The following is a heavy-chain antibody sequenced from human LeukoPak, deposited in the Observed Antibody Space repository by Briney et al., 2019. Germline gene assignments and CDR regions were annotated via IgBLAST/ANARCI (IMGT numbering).Heavy chain of an antibody. CDR2: IKTDGSEK. J-gene: IGHJ1*01. CDR1: GFTFSNYW. CDR3: ADGNIAAPH. Sequence: GGSLRFSCEGSGFTFSNYWMGWVRQAPGKGLQWVANIKTDGSEKYYVDSVKGRFTISRDNAKNSLYLQMNSLRAEDTAVYYCADGNIAAPHWGQGTLVTVSS. V-gene: IGHV3-7*01. D-gene: IGHD6-13*01.